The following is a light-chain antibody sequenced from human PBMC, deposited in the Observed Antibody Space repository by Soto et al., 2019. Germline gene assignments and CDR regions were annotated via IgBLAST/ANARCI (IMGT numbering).Light chain of an antibody. CDR3: QRYNDYQYV. CDR2: DAS. V-gene: IGKV1-5*01. Sequence: DIQMTQSPSTLSASVGDRVTITCRASQSIGNWLAWYQQKPGKAPKLLIYDASSLESGVPSRFSGSGSGTEFSLTISTLHPDDFATYYCQRYNDYQYVFGQGTKVDIK. CDR1: QSIGNW. J-gene: IGKJ2*01.